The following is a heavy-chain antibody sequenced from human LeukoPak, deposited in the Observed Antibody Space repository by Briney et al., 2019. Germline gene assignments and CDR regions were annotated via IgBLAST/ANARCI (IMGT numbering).Heavy chain of an antibody. J-gene: IGHJ3*02. V-gene: IGHV3-23*01. Sequence: GGSLRLSCAASGFTFSSYAMSWVRQAPGKGLEWVSAISGSGGSTYYADSVKGRSTISRDNSKNTLYLQMNSLRAEDTAVYYCAKDTVNRGILNAFDIWGQGTMVTVSS. CDR2: ISGSGGST. D-gene: IGHD3-9*01. CDR1: GFTFSSYA. CDR3: AKDTVNRGILNAFDI.